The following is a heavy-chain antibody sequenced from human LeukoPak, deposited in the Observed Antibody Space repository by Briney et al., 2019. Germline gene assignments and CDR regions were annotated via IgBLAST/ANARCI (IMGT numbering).Heavy chain of an antibody. CDR1: GYSFTSYW. CDR3: ARRKGCSSTSCYGMDV. D-gene: IGHD2-2*01. CDR2: IYPGDSDT. J-gene: IGHJ6*02. Sequence: GESLKISCKGSGYSFTSYWIGWVRQMPGKGLEWMGIIYPGDSDTGYSPSFQGQVTISADKSISTAYLQWSSLKASDTAMYYCARRKGCSSTSCYGMDVWGQGTTVTVSS. V-gene: IGHV5-51*01.